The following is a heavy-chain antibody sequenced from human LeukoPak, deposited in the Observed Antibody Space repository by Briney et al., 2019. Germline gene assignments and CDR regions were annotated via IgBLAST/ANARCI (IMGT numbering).Heavy chain of an antibody. CDR1: GFTFSSHS. V-gene: IGHV3-21*01. CDR3: ARDLLGTVTTFHAFDI. D-gene: IGHD4-17*01. Sequence: GGSLRLSCAASGFTFSSHSMNWVRQAPGKRLEWVSSTSSSSSYIYYADSVKGRFTISRDNAKNSLHLQMNSLRAEDTAVYYCARDLLGTVTTFHAFDIWGQGTMVTVSS. CDR2: TSSSSSYI. J-gene: IGHJ3*02.